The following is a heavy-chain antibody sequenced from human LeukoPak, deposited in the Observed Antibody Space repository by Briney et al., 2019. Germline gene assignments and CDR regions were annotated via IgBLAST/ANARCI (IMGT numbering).Heavy chain of an antibody. V-gene: IGHV3-23*01. D-gene: IGHD3-22*01. Sequence: GGSLRLSCAASGFTFRSYGMSWVRQAPGKGLEWVSAISGSGGSTYYADSVKGRFTISRDNAKNSLYLQMNSLRAEDMALYYCAKDISPHYYDSSGYYHYWGQGTLVTVSS. CDR3: AKDISPHYYDSSGYYHY. CDR2: ISGSGGST. CDR1: GFTFRSYG. J-gene: IGHJ4*02.